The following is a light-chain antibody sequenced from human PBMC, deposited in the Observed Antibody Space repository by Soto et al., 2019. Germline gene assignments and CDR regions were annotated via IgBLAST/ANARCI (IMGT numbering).Light chain of an antibody. Sequence: QSALTQPASVSGSPGQSITLSCSGTSSDVGGYNYVSWYQQHPGKAPKVMIYDVSNRPSGVSNRFSGSKSGNTASLTISGLQAEDEADYYCYSYTTSSTYVFGTGTKVTVL. J-gene: IGLJ1*01. V-gene: IGLV2-14*01. CDR2: DVS. CDR3: YSYTTSSTYV. CDR1: SSDVGGYNY.